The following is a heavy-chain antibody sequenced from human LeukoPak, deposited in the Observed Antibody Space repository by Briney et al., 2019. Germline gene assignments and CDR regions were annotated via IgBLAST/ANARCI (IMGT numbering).Heavy chain of an antibody. CDR1: GFTFSTYW. Sequence: PGGSLRLSCVVSGFTFSTYWMHWVRQGPGKGLVWVSRIDSGGSNTLYADSVRGRFTISRDNAKNTLYLQMNSLRAEDTAVYYCARDARWLDYWGQGTLVTVSS. CDR3: ARDARWLDY. V-gene: IGHV3-74*01. D-gene: IGHD5-24*01. CDR2: IDSGGSNT. J-gene: IGHJ4*02.